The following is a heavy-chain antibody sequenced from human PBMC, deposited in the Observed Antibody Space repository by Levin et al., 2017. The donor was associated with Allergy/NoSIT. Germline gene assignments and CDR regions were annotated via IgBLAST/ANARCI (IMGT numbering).Heavy chain of an antibody. CDR2: IYYRGRI. CDR3: ARVESSGYHNWFDP. CDR1: GGSISNNDYD. J-gene: IGHJ5*02. Sequence: SETLSLTCTVSGGSISNNDYDWGWIRQPPGKGLEWIGSIYYRGRIKYNSSLRSRVTISMDTSKNQFSLKLSSVTAAATAVYYCARVESSGYHNWFDPWGQGTLVTVSS. V-gene: IGHV4-39*07. D-gene: IGHD3-22*01.